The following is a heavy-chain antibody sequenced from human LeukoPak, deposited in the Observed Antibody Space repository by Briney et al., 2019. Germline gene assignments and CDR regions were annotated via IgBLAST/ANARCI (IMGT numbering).Heavy chain of an antibody. Sequence: ASVKVPCKASGYTFTSYYMHWVRQAPGQGLEWMGIINPSGGSTSYTEKFQGRVTMTRDTSTSTVSMELSSLRSEDTAVYYCARGNGVCPTYWGQGTLVTVSS. D-gene: IGHD2-8*01. CDR1: GYTFTSYY. CDR2: INPSGGST. V-gene: IGHV1-46*01. CDR3: ARGNGVCPTY. J-gene: IGHJ4*02.